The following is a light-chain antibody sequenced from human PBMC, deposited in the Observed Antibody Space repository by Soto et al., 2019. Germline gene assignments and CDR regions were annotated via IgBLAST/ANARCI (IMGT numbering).Light chain of an antibody. CDR2: GAS. J-gene: IGKJ4*01. V-gene: IGKV3-20*01. CDR1: QSVTSSS. Sequence: EIVLTQSPGTLSLSPGERATLFCRASQSVTSSSIAWHQQKPGQPPRLLIYGASSRATGIPDRFSASGSGTDFTLTISRLESEDSAVYYCQHYGSSPGLTFGGGTKVEIK. CDR3: QHYGSSPGLT.